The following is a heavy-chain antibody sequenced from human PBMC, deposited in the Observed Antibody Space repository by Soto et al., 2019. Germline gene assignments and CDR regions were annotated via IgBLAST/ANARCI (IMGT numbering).Heavy chain of an antibody. CDR3: AREGQAPYYYYGMDV. Sequence: QVQVVQSGDEVKKPGASVKVSCKASGYTFTNYGFSWVRQAPGQGLEWMGGISGYNGNTKYAEKCQGRVTMTTVTATSTAQMERRSLRSDDTAVYYCAREGQAPYYYYGMDVWGQGTAVTVSS. V-gene: IGHV1-18*01. CDR1: GYTFTNYG. CDR2: ISGYNGNT. J-gene: IGHJ6*02.